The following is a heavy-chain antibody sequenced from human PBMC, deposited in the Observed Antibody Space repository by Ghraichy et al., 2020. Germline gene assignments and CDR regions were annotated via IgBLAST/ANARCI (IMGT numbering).Heavy chain of an antibody. CDR1: GFTFSSYS. J-gene: IGHJ6*02. CDR2: ISSSSSYI. Sequence: GGSLRLSCAASGFTFSSYSMNWVRQAPGKGLEWVSSISSSSSYIYYADSVKGRFTISRDNAKNSLYLQMNSLRAEDTAVYYCAKFNQALNCSSTSCYNMYYYYYGMDVWGQGTTVTVSS. CDR3: AKFNQALNCSSTSCYNMYYYYYGMDV. V-gene: IGHV3-21*01. D-gene: IGHD2-2*02.